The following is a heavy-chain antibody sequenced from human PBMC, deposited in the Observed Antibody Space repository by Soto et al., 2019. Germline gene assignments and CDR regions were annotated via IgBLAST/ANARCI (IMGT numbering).Heavy chain of an antibody. V-gene: IGHV4-31*03. CDR1: GGSISSGGYY. CDR3: ARDQIGGGSSYFDY. CDR2: IYYSGST. Sequence: QVQLQESGPGLVKPSQTLSLTCTDSGGSISSGGYYWSWIRQHPGKGLEWIGYIYYSGSTYYNPSLKSRVTISVDTSKNQFSLKLSSVTAADTAVYYCARDQIGGGSSYFDYWGQGTLVTVSS. D-gene: IGHD6-6*01. J-gene: IGHJ4*02.